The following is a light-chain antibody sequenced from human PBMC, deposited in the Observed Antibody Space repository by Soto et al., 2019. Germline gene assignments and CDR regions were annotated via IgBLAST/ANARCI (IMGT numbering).Light chain of an antibody. CDR2: AAS. J-gene: IGKJ2*01. Sequence: ENVLTQSPVTLSLSPGERATLSCRASQSVTSNKVAWFQPKPGQAPRLLIRAASSRATGIPDRFSGSGSATDFTLTISRLEPEDFAVYYCQQYGSPPPYTFGQGTKLEIK. CDR1: QSVTSNK. CDR3: QQYGSPPPYT. V-gene: IGKV3-20*01.